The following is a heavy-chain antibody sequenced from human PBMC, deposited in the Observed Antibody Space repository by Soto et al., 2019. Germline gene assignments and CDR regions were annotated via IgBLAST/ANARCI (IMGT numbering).Heavy chain of an antibody. CDR3: ARYGSGSNLRDPFDH. D-gene: IGHD3-10*01. CDR2: ISRSSSDI. CDR1: GFSFSDYS. J-gene: IGHJ4*02. Sequence: EVQLEESGGGLVQPGGSLRLSCVASGFSFSDYSMNWVRQAPGKGLEWVSYISRSSSDIYYVDYVKGRFTISRENDKNSLHLQMNSLRDEDTAMYYCARYGSGSNLRDPFDHWGQGTLVTVSS. V-gene: IGHV3-48*02.